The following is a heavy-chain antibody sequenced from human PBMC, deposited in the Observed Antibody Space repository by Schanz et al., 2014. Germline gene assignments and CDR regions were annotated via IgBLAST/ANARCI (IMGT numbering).Heavy chain of an antibody. CDR3: AKAKSGAHGAFDI. J-gene: IGHJ3*02. CDR1: GLIFSTYT. CDR2: ISDDGSGK. D-gene: IGHD3-10*01. V-gene: IGHV3-30*18. Sequence: VQLLDSGGGLVRPGGSLRLSCTTSGLIFSTYTLNWVRQAPGKGLEWVAVISDDGSGKYSADSVKGRFTISRDNSKNMVFLQMTSLRAEDTAVYYCAKAKSGAHGAFDIWGQGTMVTVSS.